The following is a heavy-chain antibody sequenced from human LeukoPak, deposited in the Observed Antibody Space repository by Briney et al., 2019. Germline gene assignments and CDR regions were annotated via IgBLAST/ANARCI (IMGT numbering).Heavy chain of an antibody. CDR2: ISTSSSYI. CDR1: GFTFSSYS. J-gene: IGHJ3*02. V-gene: IGHV3-21*01. Sequence: TGGSLRLSCAASGFTFSSYSMNWVRQAPGKGLEWVSSISTSSSYIYYADSLKGRFTISRDNAKNSLYPQMNSLRAEDTAVYYCARDEPIGVFDIWGQGTMVTVSS. D-gene: IGHD1-14*01. CDR3: ARDEPIGVFDI.